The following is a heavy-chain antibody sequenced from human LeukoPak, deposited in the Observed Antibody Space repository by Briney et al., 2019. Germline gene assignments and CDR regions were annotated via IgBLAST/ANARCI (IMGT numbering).Heavy chain of an antibody. CDR2: IYYSGST. CDR1: GVSISSYY. V-gene: IGHV4-59*12. CDR3: ARNPDTAMETGFDY. Sequence: SETLSLTCTVSGVSISSYYWSWIRQPPGKGLEWIGYIYYSGSTNYNPSLKSRVTISVDTSKNQFSLKLSSVTAADTAVYYCARNPDTAMETGFDYWGQGTLVTVSS. D-gene: IGHD5-18*01. J-gene: IGHJ4*02.